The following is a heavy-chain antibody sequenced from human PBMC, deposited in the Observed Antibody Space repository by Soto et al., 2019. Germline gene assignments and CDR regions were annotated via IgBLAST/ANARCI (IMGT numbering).Heavy chain of an antibody. V-gene: IGHV1-18*01. CDR3: ARDLAAGMIDY. Sequence: QVQLVQSGAEVKKPGASVKVSCKASGYTFTSYGISWVRQAPGQGLEWMGWISAYNGNTKYVQKLQGRVTMTTDTSQSTADMELRSLRSDDTAVYCCARDLAAGMIDYWGQGTLVTVSS. D-gene: IGHD6-13*01. CDR2: ISAYNGNT. J-gene: IGHJ4*02. CDR1: GYTFTSYG.